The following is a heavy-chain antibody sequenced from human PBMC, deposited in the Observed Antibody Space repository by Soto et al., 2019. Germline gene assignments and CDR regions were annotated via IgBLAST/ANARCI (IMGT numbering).Heavy chain of an antibody. D-gene: IGHD6-6*01. CDR2: IATYNGNA. V-gene: IGHV1-18*01. J-gene: IGHJ1*01. Sequence: ASVKVSCKASGYSFIDYSINWVRQAPGQGLELMGWIATYNGNANYPQKFQGRVTMTTDTSANTAYLELRGLRPDDTDVYYCARAAVRAEYFIYHWG. CDR3: ARAAVRAEYFIYH. CDR1: GYSFIDYS.